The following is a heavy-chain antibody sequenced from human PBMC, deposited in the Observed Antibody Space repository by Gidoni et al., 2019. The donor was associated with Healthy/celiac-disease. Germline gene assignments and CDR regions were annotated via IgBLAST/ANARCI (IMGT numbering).Heavy chain of an antibody. CDR1: GFIFSDYY. CDR2: ISVSHTTI. D-gene: IGHD7-27*01. CDR3: ARLGTGYYYYYGMDV. Sequence: QVQLVESGGGLVKPGGSLRLSCAASGFIFSDYYMTWIRQAPGKGLEWVSYISVSHTTIYYADSVRGRFTISRDNAKNSLYLQMNSLRAEDTAVYYCARLGTGYYYYYGMDVWGQGTTVTVSS. J-gene: IGHJ6*02. V-gene: IGHV3-11*01.